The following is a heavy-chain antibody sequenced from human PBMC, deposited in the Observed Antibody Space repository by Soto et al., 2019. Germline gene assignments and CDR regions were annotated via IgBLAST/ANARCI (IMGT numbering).Heavy chain of an antibody. Sequence: EVQLLESGGGLVQPGGSLRLSCAASGFTFGNSAMSWVRQAPGKGLEWVSTIRGGSVTTYYADSVKGRFAIIRDISKNTLYLQMNSLGVGDTAVYYCVKGGTGTIDWFDPWGQGTLVTVSS. V-gene: IGHV3-23*01. CDR3: VKGGTGTIDWFDP. J-gene: IGHJ5*02. CDR2: IRGGSVTT. D-gene: IGHD1-7*01. CDR1: GFTFGNSA.